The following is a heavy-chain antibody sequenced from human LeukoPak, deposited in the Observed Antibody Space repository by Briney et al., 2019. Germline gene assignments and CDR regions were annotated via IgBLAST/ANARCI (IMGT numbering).Heavy chain of an antibody. CDR2: IYTSGST. V-gene: IGHV4-4*07. CDR1: GGSISSYY. CDR3: ARLKDLWFDP. Sequence: PSETLSLTCTVSGGSISSYYWSWIRQPAGKGLEWIGRIYTSGSTNYNPSLKSRVTISVDTSKSQFSLKLTSVTAADTAVYYCARLKDLWFDPWGQGTLVTVSS. J-gene: IGHJ5*02. D-gene: IGHD2-15*01.